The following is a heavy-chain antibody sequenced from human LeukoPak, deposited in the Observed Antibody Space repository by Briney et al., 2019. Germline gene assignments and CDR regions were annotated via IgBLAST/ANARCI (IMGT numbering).Heavy chain of an antibody. CDR3: AKGGVDTMRDGYNYYYYYMEV. CDR1: GITFTSHA. CDR2: ISGSGGHT. D-gene: IGHD5-24*01. V-gene: IGHV3-23*01. Sequence: PGGSLRLSCAASGITFTSHAMSWVRQAPGKGLEWVSLISGSGGHTYYGDSVKGRFTISRDNSKSTLYLQMNSLRAEDTAVYYCAKGGVDTMRDGYNYYYYYMEVWGRGTTVTVSS. J-gene: IGHJ6*03.